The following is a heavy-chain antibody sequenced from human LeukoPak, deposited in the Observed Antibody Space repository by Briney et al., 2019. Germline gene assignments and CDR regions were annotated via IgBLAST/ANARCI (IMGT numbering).Heavy chain of an antibody. D-gene: IGHD5-12*01. Sequence: SETLSLTCAVYGGSFSGYYWSWIRQPPGKGLEWIGEINHSGSTYYNPSLKSRVTISVDTSKNQFSLKLSSVTAADTAVYYCARVDIVATNAFDIWGQGTMVTVSS. CDR2: INHSGST. V-gene: IGHV4-34*01. CDR3: ARVDIVATNAFDI. CDR1: GGSFSGYY. J-gene: IGHJ3*02.